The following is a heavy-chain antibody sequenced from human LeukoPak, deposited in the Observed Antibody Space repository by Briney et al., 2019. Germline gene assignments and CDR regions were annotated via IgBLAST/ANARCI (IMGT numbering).Heavy chain of an antibody. D-gene: IGHD2-21*02. CDR3: AIAYCGGDCTVLRIFFDN. CDR1: GYFISSGYF. J-gene: IGHJ4*02. V-gene: IGHV4-38-2*02. Sequence: SETLSLTCTVSGYFISSGYFWGWMRQPPGKGPKWIGRIYQSETAHYTPSLKSRFTISVDTFKNQFSLMLSSVLAAHTAVYYFAIAYCGGDCTVLRIFFDNWGQGTVVSVFS. CDR2: IYQSETA.